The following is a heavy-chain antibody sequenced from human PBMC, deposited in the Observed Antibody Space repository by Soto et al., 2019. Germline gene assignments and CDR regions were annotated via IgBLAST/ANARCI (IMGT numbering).Heavy chain of an antibody. D-gene: IGHD2-15*01. CDR2: IIPILGIA. J-gene: IGHJ4*02. CDR3: ARTQLLLYESLYFDY. CDR1: GGTFSSYT. Sequence: SVKVSCKASGGTFSSYTISWVRQAPGQGLEWMGRIIPILGIANYAQKFQGRVTITADKSTSTAYMELSSLRSEDTAVYYCARTQLLLYESLYFDYWGQGTLVTVSS. V-gene: IGHV1-69*02.